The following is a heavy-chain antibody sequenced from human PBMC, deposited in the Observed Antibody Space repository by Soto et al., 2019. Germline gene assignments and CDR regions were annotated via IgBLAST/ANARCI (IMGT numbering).Heavy chain of an antibody. CDR3: ASEATIFGVGGLDY. D-gene: IGHD3-3*01. CDR1: GGSISSGDYY. J-gene: IGHJ4*02. Sequence: SETLSLTCTVSGGSISSGDYYWSWILHPPGKGLEWIGYIYYSGSTYYNPSLKSRVTISVDTSKNQFSLKLSSVTAADTAVYYCASEATIFGVGGLDYWGQGTLVTVSS. V-gene: IGHV4-30-4*01. CDR2: IYYSGST.